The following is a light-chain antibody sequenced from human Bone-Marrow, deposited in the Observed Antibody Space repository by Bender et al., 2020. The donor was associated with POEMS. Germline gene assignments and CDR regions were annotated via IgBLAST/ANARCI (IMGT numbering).Light chain of an antibody. J-gene: IGLJ3*02. CDR1: SGSIDSNY. CDR2: EDR. Sequence: FMLTQPHSVSESPGQTVTISCTRSSGSIDSNYVQWYQQRPGGPPTTLIFEDRQRPAGVPARFSGSIDRSSNSASLTISGLETEDEADYYCQSEANSNWVFGGGTKLTVL. CDR3: QSEANSNWV. V-gene: IGLV6-57*04.